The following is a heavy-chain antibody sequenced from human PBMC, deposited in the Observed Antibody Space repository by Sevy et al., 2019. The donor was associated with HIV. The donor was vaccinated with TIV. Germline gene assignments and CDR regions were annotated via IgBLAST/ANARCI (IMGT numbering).Heavy chain of an antibody. Sequence: GGSLRLSCAASGFTFNSYWMSWVRQAPGKGLEWVANIKKDGSEKYYVDSVKGRFTISRDNAKNSLYLQMDSLRAEDMAVYYCARDCSSANCLWGMDVWGQGTTVTVSS. CDR1: GFTFNSYW. J-gene: IGHJ6*02. CDR2: IKKDGSEK. D-gene: IGHD2-2*01. CDR3: ARDCSSANCLWGMDV. V-gene: IGHV3-7*03.